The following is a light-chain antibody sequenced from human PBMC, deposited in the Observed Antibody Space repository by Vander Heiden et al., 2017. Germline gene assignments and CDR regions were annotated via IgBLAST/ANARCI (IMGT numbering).Light chain of an antibody. CDR2: NND. J-gene: IGLJ2*01. CDR1: SSNIGSNA. Sequence: QSVLTQPPSTSGTPGQRVTISCSGSSSNIGSNAVNWYQQLPVAAPRLLIYNNDQRPSGVPDRFSGSKSGTSASLSVSGLRSEDEADYYCAAWDDSLTGLVFGGGTKLTVL. CDR3: AAWDDSLTGLV. V-gene: IGLV1-44*01.